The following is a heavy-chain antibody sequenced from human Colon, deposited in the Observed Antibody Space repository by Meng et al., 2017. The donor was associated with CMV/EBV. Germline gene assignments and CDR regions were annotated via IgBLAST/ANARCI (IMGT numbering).Heavy chain of an antibody. CDR3: ARDLTNKWFYY. V-gene: IGHV4-39*07. Sequence: QMQLQESGPGLVKPAQPLSLTCTASGDPISSGSHSWAWFRQPPGKRLEWMGSMYFSGIADYNPPLKSRVTISLHATQKQFSLRLTSVTAADSAVYFCARDLTNKWFYYWGQGTLVTVSS. D-gene: IGHD1-26*01. CDR2: MYFSGIA. CDR1: GDPISSGSHS. J-gene: IGHJ4*02.